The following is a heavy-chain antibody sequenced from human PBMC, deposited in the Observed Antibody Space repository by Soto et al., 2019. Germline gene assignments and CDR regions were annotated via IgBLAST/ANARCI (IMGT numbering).Heavy chain of an antibody. CDR1: GGTFSSYA. CDR3: ATDYCSSTSCYYPYGMDV. V-gene: IGHV1-69*13. CDR2: IIPIFGTA. D-gene: IGHD2-2*01. Sequence: SVKVSCKASGGTFSSYAISWVRQAPGQGLEWMGGIIPIFGTANYAQKFQGRVTITADESTSTAYMELSSLRSEDTAVYYCATDYCSSTSCYYPYGMDVWGQGTTVTVSS. J-gene: IGHJ6*02.